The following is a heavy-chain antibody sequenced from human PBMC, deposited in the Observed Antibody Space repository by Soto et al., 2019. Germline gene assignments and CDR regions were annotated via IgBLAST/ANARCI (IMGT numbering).Heavy chain of an antibody. D-gene: IGHD3-10*01. J-gene: IGHJ4*02. CDR1: GFTFSSHA. CDR3: ARASGESYPGSRVFDS. Sequence: EVQLLESGGDLVQPGGSLRLSCAASGFTFSSHAMSWVRQPPGKGLEWVSFITNTGGDTLYADSVKGGFAISRDNSKNTLYLQMNSLRAEDTAIYYCARASGESYPGSRVFDSWGQGTRVTVSS. CDR2: ITNTGGDT. V-gene: IGHV3-23*01.